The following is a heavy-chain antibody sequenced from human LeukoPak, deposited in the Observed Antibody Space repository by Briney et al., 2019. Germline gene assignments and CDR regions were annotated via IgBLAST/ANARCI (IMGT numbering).Heavy chain of an antibody. V-gene: IGHV1-69*04. CDR3: ARYYYDSSGYYSHWFDY. CDR2: IIPILGIA. J-gene: IGHJ4*02. Sequence: SVKVSCKASGGTFSSYAISWVRQAPGQGLEWMGRIIPILGIANYAQKFQGRVTITADKSTSTAYMELSSLRSEDTAVYYCARYYYDSSGYYSHWFDYWGQGTLVTVSS. CDR1: GGTFSSYA. D-gene: IGHD3-22*01.